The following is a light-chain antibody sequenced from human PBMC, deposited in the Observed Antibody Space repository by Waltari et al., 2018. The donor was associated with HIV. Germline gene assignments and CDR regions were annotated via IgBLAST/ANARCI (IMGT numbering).Light chain of an antibody. V-gene: IGLV1-40*01. CDR2: GNN. CDR3: QSYDSSLTGSV. Sequence: QSLLTQPHSVSGAPGQRVTVSCTGRSSNIGAGLDLHWYQQVPGTAPKLPIQGNNNRPSGVPDRFSASQSGASPSLAITGLQAEDEADYYCQSYDSSLTGSVFGGGTKLTVL. CDR1: SSNIGAGLD. J-gene: IGLJ2*01.